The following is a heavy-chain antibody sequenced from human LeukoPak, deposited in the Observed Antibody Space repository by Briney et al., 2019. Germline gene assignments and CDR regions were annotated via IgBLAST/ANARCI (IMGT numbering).Heavy chain of an antibody. CDR3: ARAMNIKVGATSFDY. D-gene: IGHD1-26*01. CDR1: GLTLSSYW. CDR2: INSDGSST. Sequence: PGGSLRLSCAASGLTLSSYWMHWVRQAPGKGLVWVSCINSDGSSTSYADSVKGRFTISRDNAKNTLYLQVNSLRAEDTAVYYCARAMNIKVGATSFDYWGQGTLVTVSS. J-gene: IGHJ4*02. V-gene: IGHV3-74*01.